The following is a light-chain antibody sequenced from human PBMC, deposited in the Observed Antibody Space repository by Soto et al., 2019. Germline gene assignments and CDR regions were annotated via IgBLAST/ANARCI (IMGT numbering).Light chain of an antibody. J-gene: IGKJ5*01. V-gene: IGKV3D-20*02. Sequence: EIVLTQSPGTLSLSTGERATLSCRASQSVAYTYLAWYQQKPGQAPRLLIHGAFSRATGIPDRFSGSGSGTDFTLTISRLESEDFAVYYCQQRNNWPPITFGQGTRLEIK. CDR1: QSVAYTY. CDR3: QQRNNWPPIT. CDR2: GAF.